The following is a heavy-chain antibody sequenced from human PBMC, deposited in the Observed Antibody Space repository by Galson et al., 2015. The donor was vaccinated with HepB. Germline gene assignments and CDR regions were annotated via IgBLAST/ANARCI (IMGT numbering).Heavy chain of an antibody. CDR3: ARRGSIRDSTSPNSYDI. CDR1: GFTFSTYG. V-gene: IGHV3-33*01. Sequence: SLRLSCAASGFTFSTYGMHWVRQAPGKGLEWVALIWYDGNNEEYADSVKGRFTISRDNSKNTLYLQINSLRAEDTAVYHCARRGSIRDSTSPNSYDIWGQGTMVTVSS. D-gene: IGHD6-13*01. J-gene: IGHJ3*02. CDR2: IWYDGNNE.